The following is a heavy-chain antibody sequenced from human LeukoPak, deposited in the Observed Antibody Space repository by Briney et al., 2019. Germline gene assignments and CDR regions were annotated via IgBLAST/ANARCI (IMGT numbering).Heavy chain of an antibody. J-gene: IGHJ6*03. CDR1: GYSISSGYY. V-gene: IGHV4-38-2*02. CDR2: VYYSGTT. Sequence: SETLSLTCAVSGYSISSGYYWGWIRQPPGEGLEWIGGVYYSGTTYYNPALESRVTISLDTSKNQFSLKVSPLTAADTAVYYCVRDGPYRITNMDVWGKGTTVTVSS. CDR3: VRDGPYRITNMDV.